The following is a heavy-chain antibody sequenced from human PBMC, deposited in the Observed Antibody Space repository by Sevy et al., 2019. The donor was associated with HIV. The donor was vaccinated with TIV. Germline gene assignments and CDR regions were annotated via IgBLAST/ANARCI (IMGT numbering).Heavy chain of an antibody. CDR2: INWNGGST. CDR1: GFTFDDYG. CDR3: ARDRLATTLDY. Sequence: GGSLRLSCAASGFTFDDYGMSWVRQAPGKGLEWVSGINWNGGSTGYADSVKGRFTISRDNAKNSLYLQMNSLRAEDTDLYYCARDRLATTLDYWGQGTLVTVSS. J-gene: IGHJ4*02. D-gene: IGHD5-12*01. V-gene: IGHV3-20*04.